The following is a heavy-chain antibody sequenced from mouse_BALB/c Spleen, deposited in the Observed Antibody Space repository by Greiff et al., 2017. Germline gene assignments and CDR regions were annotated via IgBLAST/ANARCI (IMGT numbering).Heavy chain of an antibody. J-gene: IGHJ3*01. CDR2: ISSGGSYT. Sequence: EVMLVESGGDLVKPGGSLKLSCAASGFTFSSYGMSWVRQTPDKRLEWVATISSGGSYTYYPDSVKGRFTISRDNAKNTLYLQMSSLKSEDTAMYYCARQGDYFAYWGQGTLVTVSA. V-gene: IGHV5-6*02. CDR1: GFTFSSYG. D-gene: IGHD2-4*01. CDR3: ARQGDYFAY.